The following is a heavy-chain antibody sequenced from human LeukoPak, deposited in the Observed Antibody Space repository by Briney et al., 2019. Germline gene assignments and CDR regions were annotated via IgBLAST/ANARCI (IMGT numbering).Heavy chain of an antibody. CDR3: AGRDDYNSLDH. CDR1: GGSFSGYY. Sequence: PSETLSLTCAVYGGSFSGYYWSWLRQPPGKGLEWIGEINHSGSTNYNPSPKSRVTISVDTSKNQFSLKLSSVTAADTAVFYCAGRDDYNSLDHWGQGTLVTVSA. CDR2: INHSGST. J-gene: IGHJ4*02. D-gene: IGHD5-24*01. V-gene: IGHV4-34*01.